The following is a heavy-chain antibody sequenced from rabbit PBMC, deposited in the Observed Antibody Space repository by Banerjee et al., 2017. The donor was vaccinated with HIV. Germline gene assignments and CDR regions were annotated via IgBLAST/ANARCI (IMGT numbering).Heavy chain of an antibody. J-gene: IGHJ4*01. V-gene: IGHV1S45*01. Sequence: LEESGGGLVKPGGTLTLTCTVSGFSFSSNWICWVRQAPGKGLEWIACIDTGTGSTYYASWAKGRFTISSHNAQNTLYLQLNSLTAADTATYFCVRGASSTGYYSLWGPGTLVTVS. CDR2: IDTGTGST. CDR1: GFSFSSNW. CDR3: VRGASSTGYYSL. D-gene: IGHD1-1*01.